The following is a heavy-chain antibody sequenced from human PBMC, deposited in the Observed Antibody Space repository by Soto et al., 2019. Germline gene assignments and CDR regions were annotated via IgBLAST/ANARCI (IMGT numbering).Heavy chain of an antibody. Sequence: QVQLVQSGAEVKKPGSSVKVSCKASGGTFSSYAISWVRQAPGQGLEWMGGIIPIFGTANYAQKFQGRVTITAAQSTGTAYMELSSRRSEDTAVYYCARDKVGYYDSSGYFRVSVPPDYYYGMDVWGQGTTVTVSS. V-gene: IGHV1-69*01. D-gene: IGHD3-22*01. CDR2: IIPIFGTA. CDR3: ARDKVGYYDSSGYFRVSVPPDYYYGMDV. J-gene: IGHJ6*02. CDR1: GGTFSSYA.